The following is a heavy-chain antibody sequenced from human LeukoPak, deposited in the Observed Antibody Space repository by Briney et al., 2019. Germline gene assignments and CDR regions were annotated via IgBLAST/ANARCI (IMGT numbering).Heavy chain of an antibody. Sequence: GGSLRLSCAASGFTFSTQVMSWVRQAPGKGLEWVSTIGGTDDRTFYRDSVKGRFTISRDNSKNTLYLQVSSLRADDTAVYYCTKDGPGYDIFFEFWGQGTLVTVSS. V-gene: IGHV3-23*01. CDR1: GFTFSTQV. J-gene: IGHJ4*02. CDR2: IGGTDDRT. CDR3: TKDGPGYDIFFEF. D-gene: IGHD5-12*01.